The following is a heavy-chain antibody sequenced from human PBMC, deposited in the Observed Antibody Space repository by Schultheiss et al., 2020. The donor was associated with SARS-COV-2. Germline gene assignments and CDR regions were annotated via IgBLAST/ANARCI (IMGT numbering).Heavy chain of an antibody. V-gene: IGHV1-69*13. Sequence: SVKVSCKASGYTFTSYGISWVRQAPGQGLEWMGGIIPIFGTANYAQKFQGRVTITADESTSTAYMELSSLRSEDTAVYYCARDRPDPHGMDVWGQGTTVTVSS. CDR3: ARDRPDPHGMDV. CDR1: GYTFTSYG. D-gene: IGHD6-6*01. CDR2: IIPIFGTA. J-gene: IGHJ6*02.